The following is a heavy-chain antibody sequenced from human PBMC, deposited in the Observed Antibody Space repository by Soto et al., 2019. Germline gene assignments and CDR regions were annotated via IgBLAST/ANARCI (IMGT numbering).Heavy chain of an antibody. Sequence: TSETLSLTCAVYGGSFSGYYWSWIRQPPGKGLEWIGYIYHGGATTYNASLKSRVTISVDTSKNQFFLKVNSVTAADTAVYFCARDSSGRHDYWGQGTPVTVSS. CDR2: IYHGGAT. CDR3: ARDSSGRHDY. CDR1: GGSFSGYY. J-gene: IGHJ4*02. D-gene: IGHD3-22*01. V-gene: IGHV4-59*01.